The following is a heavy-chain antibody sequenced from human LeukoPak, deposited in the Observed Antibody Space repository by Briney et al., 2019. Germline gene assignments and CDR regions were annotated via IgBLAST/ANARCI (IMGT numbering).Heavy chain of an antibody. CDR2: INPNSGGT. CDR3: ARDDSSSWSREDY. CDR1: VYTFTRYY. Sequence: GASVKVSCKASVYTFTRYYMHWVRQAPGQGLEWMGWINPNSGGTNYAQKFQGRVTMTRDTSISTAYMELSRLRSDDTAVYYCARDDSSSWSREDYWGQGTLVTVSS. D-gene: IGHD6-13*01. V-gene: IGHV1-2*02. J-gene: IGHJ4*02.